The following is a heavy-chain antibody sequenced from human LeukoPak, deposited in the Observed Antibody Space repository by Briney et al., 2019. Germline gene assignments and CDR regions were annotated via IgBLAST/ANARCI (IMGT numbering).Heavy chain of an antibody. CDR1: GYTFTGYY. CDR2: INPNSGGT. J-gene: IGHJ4*02. Sequence: ASVKVSCKASGYTFTGYYMNWVRQAPGQGLEWMGWINPNSGGTNYAQKFQGRVTMTRDTSISTAYMELSRLRSDDTAVYYCARGVRITMIVADFDYWGQGTLVTVSS. V-gene: IGHV1-2*02. CDR3: ARGVRITMIVADFDY. D-gene: IGHD3-22*01.